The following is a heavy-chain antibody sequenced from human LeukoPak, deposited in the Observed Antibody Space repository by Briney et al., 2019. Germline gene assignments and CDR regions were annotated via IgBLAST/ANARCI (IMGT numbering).Heavy chain of an antibody. D-gene: IGHD2-21*02. CDR1: GGTFSSYA. J-gene: IGHJ5*02. Sequence: SVKVSCKASGGTFSSYAISWVRQAPGQGLEWMGGIIPIFDTANYAQKFQGRVTITTDESTSTAYMELSSLRSEDTAVYYCARGPYCGGDCYSWFDPWGQGTLVTVSS. CDR2: IIPIFDTA. CDR3: ARGPYCGGDCYSWFDP. V-gene: IGHV1-69*05.